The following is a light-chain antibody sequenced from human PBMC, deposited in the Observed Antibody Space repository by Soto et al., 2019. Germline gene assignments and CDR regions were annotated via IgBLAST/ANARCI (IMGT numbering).Light chain of an antibody. V-gene: IGKV3-15*01. CDR2: GAS. J-gene: IGKJ2*01. CDR1: RSVSSN. CDR3: QQYNNWPPMYT. Sequence: EIVMTQSPATLSVSPGERATLSCRASRSVSSNLAWYQQKPGQAPRLLIYGASTRATGIPARFSGSGSRTEFTLTISSLQSEDFAVYYCQQYNNWPPMYTFGQGTKVDIK.